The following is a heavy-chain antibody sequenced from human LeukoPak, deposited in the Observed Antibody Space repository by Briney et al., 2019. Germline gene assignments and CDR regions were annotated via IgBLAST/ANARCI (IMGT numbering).Heavy chain of an antibody. V-gene: IGHV4-4*09. CDR1: GGSVNSYY. Sequence: PSETLSLTCSVSGGSVNSYYWSWIRQTPGKGLEWIGYIYTTGRTNYNPSLKSRVTISVDTSKNQFSLKLSSVTAADTAVYYCAKILGSGVWYGFDIWGQGTMVNVSS. CDR2: IYTTGRT. D-gene: IGHD7-27*01. J-gene: IGHJ3*02. CDR3: AKILGSGVWYGFDI.